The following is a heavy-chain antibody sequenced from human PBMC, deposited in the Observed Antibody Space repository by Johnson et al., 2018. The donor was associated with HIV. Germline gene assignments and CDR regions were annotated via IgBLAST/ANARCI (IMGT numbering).Heavy chain of an antibody. J-gene: IGHJ3*02. CDR2: IWYDGSKK. CDR3: ARVRAGRENAFDI. Sequence: VQLVESGGGLVQPGGSLRLSCAASGFTVSSNYMSWVRQAPGKGLEWVAVIWYDGSKKYYADSVKGRFTISRDNSKNTLSLQMNSPRVDDTAIYYCARVRAGRENAFDIWGQGTMVTVSS. V-gene: IGHV3-33*08. CDR1: GFTVSSNY. D-gene: IGHD1-26*01.